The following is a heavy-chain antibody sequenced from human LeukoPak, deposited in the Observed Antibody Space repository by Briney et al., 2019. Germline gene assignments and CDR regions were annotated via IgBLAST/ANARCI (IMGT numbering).Heavy chain of an antibody. CDR2: IWYDGSNK. Sequence: GGSLRLSCAASGFTFSSYGMHWVRQAPGKGLEWVAVIWYDGSNKYYADSVKGLFTISRDNSKNTLYLQMNSLRAEDTAVYYCARSSSYDILTGYYKGNWFDPWGQGTLVTVSS. CDR1: GFTFSSYG. J-gene: IGHJ5*02. V-gene: IGHV3-33*01. D-gene: IGHD3-9*01. CDR3: ARSSSYDILTGYYKGNWFDP.